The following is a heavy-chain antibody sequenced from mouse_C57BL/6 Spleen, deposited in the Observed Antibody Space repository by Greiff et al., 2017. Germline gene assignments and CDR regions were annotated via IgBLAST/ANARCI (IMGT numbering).Heavy chain of an antibody. V-gene: IGHV1-4*01. J-gene: IGHJ2*01. CDR1: GYTFTSYT. CDR3: ARITTGVGGY. Sequence: VQLQPSGAELVRPGASVKMSCKASGYTFTSYTMHWVNQRPGQGLEWIGYINPSSGYTKYNQTFKDKATLTAYKSSSTAYMQLGSLASEDSAVYYCARITTGVGGYWGQGTTLTVSS. CDR2: INPSSGYT. D-gene: IGHD1-1*01.